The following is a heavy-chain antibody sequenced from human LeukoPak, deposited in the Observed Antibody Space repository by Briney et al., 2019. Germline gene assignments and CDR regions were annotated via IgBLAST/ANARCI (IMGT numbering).Heavy chain of an antibody. D-gene: IGHD3-10*01. CDR1: GYTITGYY. CDR2: INPNSGGT. CDR3: ARAGVVWFGELYVTY. J-gene: IGHJ4*02. V-gene: IGHV1-2*02. Sequence: ASVKVSCKASGYTITGYYMHWVRQAPGQGLEWMGWINPNSGGTNYAQKFQGRVTMTRDTSISTAYMELSRLRSDDTAVYYCARAGVVWFGELYVTYWGQGTLVTVSS.